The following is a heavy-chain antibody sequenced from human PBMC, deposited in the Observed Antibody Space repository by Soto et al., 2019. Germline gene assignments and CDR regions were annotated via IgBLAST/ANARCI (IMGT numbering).Heavy chain of an antibody. CDR1: GFSFSTYW. Sequence: GGSLRLSCAASGFSFSTYWMNWVRQAPGNRPEWVANIKQDGSEDYYVDSVKGRFTISRDNARNSLYLQMNALRAEDMAMYYCVRAGRGQLERWSWFDPWGQGTLVTVSS. J-gene: IGHJ5*02. V-gene: IGHV3-7*01. D-gene: IGHD1-1*01. CDR3: VRAGRGQLERWSWFDP. CDR2: IKQDGSED.